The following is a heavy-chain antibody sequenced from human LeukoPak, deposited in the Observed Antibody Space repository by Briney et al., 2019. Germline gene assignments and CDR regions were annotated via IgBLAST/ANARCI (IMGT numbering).Heavy chain of an antibody. CDR3: ARGRGSASQHFDY. V-gene: IGHV3-53*01. D-gene: IGHD1-26*01. Sequence: GGSLRLSCAASVFTVSINYMSCVRQAPGKGLECGSVIYSGGSTYYADSVKGRFTISRDNSKNTLYLQMNSLRAEDTAVYYCARGRGSASQHFDYWGRGTLVTVSS. CDR1: VFTVSINY. J-gene: IGHJ4*02. CDR2: IYSGGST.